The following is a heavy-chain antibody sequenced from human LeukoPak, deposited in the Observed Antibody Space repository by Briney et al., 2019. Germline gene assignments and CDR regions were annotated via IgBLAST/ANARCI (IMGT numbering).Heavy chain of an antibody. V-gene: IGHV3-74*01. CDR1: GFTFSSYW. CDR3: ARDGGSGTPLDY. Sequence: GGSPRLSCAASGFTFSSYWMHWVRQGPGKGLVWVSRIKSDGRSTSYADSVKGRFTSSRDNAKNTLYLHMDSLRAEDTAVYYCARDGGSGTPLDYWGQGTLVTVSS. J-gene: IGHJ4*02. CDR2: IKSDGRST. D-gene: IGHD3-10*01.